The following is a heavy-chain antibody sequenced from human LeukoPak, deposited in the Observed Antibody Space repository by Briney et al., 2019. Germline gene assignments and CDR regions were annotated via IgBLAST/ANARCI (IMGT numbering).Heavy chain of an antibody. D-gene: IGHD3-16*01. CDR3: AREGGELDY. J-gene: IGHJ4*02. CDR2: IYHSGST. V-gene: IGHV4-59*12. CDR1: GGSISSYY. Sequence: SETLSLTCTVSGGSISSYYWSWIRQPPGKGLEWIGYIYHSGSTYYNPSLKSRVTISVDRSKNQFSLKLSSVTAADTAVYYCAREGGELDYWGQGTLVTVSS.